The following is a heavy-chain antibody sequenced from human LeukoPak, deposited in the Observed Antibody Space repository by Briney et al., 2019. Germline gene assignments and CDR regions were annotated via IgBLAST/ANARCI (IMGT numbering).Heavy chain of an antibody. CDR1: GGSISSGSYY. CDR3: ARDRLQLQS. CDR2: IYTSGST. V-gene: IGHV4-61*02. D-gene: IGHD1-1*01. Sequence: PSQTLSLTCTVSGGSISSGSYYWSWIRQPAGKGLEWIGRIYTSGSTNYNPSLKSRVTISVDTSKNQFSLKLSSVTAADTAVYYCARDRLQLQSWGQGTLVTVSS. J-gene: IGHJ5*02.